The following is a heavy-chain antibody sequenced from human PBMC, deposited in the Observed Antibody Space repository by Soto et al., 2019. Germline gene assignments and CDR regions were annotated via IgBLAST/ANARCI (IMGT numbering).Heavy chain of an antibody. D-gene: IGHD6-13*01. Sequence: GGSLRLSCAASGFTFSSYGMHWVRQAPGKGLEWVAVISYDGSNKYYADSVKGRFTISRDNSKNTLYLQMNSLRAEDTAVYYCAKVGSGEAAAGPGWFDPWGQGTLVTVS. V-gene: IGHV3-30*18. CDR1: GFTFSSYG. CDR2: ISYDGSNK. J-gene: IGHJ5*02. CDR3: AKVGSGEAAAGPGWFDP.